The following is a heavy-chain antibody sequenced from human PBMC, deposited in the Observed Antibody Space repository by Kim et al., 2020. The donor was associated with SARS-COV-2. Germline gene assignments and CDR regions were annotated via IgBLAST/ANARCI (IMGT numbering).Heavy chain of an antibody. Sequence: GESLKISCKGSGYSFTSYWISWVRQMPGKGLEWMGRIDPSDSYTNYIPSFQGHVTISADKSISTAYLQWSSLKASDTAMYYCAGGEYSSSFYYGMDVWGQGTTVTVSS. J-gene: IGHJ6*02. D-gene: IGHD6-6*01. CDR2: IDPSDSYT. CDR1: GYSFTSYW. V-gene: IGHV5-10-1*01. CDR3: AGGEYSSSFYYGMDV.